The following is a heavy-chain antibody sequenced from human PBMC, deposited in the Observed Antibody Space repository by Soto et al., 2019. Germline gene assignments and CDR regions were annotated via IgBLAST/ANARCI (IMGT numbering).Heavy chain of an antibody. D-gene: IGHD2-8*01. CDR3: ARGYCTNGVCYKVDY. CDR1: GYTFTSYY. CDR2: INPSGGST. J-gene: IGHJ4*02. Sequence: QVQLVQSGAAVKKPGASVKVSCKASGYTFTSYYMHWVRQAPGQGLEWMGIINPSGGSTSYAQKFQGRVTMTRDTSTSTVYMELSSLRSEDTAVYYSARGYCTNGVCYKVDYWGQGTLVTVSS. V-gene: IGHV1-46*03.